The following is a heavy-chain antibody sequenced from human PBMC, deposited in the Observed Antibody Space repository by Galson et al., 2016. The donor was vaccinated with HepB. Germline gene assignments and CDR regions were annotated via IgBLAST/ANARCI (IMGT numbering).Heavy chain of an antibody. D-gene: IGHD1-26*01. Sequence: SLRLSCAASGFTFSNYGMHWVRQAPGKGLEWVAVIWYDGSNKYYADSVKGRFTISRDNSKNTLYLQMNGLRAEDTAVYSCARMSNLGAKSFDIWGQGTMVTVSS. J-gene: IGHJ3*02. V-gene: IGHV3-33*01. CDR3: ARMSNLGAKSFDI. CDR1: GFTFSNYG. CDR2: IWYDGSNK.